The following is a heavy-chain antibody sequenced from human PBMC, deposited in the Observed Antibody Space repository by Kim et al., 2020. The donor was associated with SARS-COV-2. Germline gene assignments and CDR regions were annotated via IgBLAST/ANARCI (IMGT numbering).Heavy chain of an antibody. J-gene: IGHJ4*02. D-gene: IGHD2-8*02. V-gene: IGHV3-7*01. CDR2: INNDGTVT. Sequence: GGSLRLSCAASDLIFNTYWMSWVRQAPGKGLEWVANINNDGTVTKYADSVRGRFTMSRDNAKNSVYLQMNSLRVEDTAVYYCASGVWSPGPNWGQGTLVTVSS. CDR3: ASGVWSPGPN. CDR1: DLIFNTYW.